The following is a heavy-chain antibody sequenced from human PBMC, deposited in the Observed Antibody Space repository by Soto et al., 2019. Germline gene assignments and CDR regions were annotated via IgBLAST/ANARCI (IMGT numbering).Heavy chain of an antibody. V-gene: IGHV2-5*01. D-gene: IGHD3-10*01. CDR1: GFSLRTSGVG. Sequence: TCTFSGFSLRTSGVGVGWIRQPPGKALEWLALIYWNDEKRFSPSLQSRLTITKDTSRNQVVLTVTNMDPVDTASYFCVHQNLAFELYFDYWGQGTLVTVSS. CDR3: VHQNLAFELYFDY. J-gene: IGHJ4*02. CDR2: IYWNDEK.